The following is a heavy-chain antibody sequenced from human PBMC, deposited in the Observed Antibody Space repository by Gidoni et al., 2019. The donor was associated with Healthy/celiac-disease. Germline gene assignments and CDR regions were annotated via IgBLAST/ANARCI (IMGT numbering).Heavy chain of an antibody. V-gene: IGHV3-30*01. D-gene: IGHD6-13*01. CDR3: AREAAALDAFDI. J-gene: IGHJ3*02. Sequence: QVQLVESGGGVVQPGRSLRLSCAASGFTFSSYAMHWVRQAPGKGREWVAVISYDGSNKYYADSVKGRFTISRDNSKNTLYLQMNSLRAEDTAVYYCAREAAALDAFDIWGQGTMVTVSS. CDR1: GFTFSSYA. CDR2: ISYDGSNK.